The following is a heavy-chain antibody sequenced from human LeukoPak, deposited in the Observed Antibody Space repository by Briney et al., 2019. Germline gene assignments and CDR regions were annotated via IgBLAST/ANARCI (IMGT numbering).Heavy chain of an antibody. CDR2: IYDSGST. V-gene: IGHV4-34*01. D-gene: IGHD3-16*01. CDR1: GGSFSGYY. J-gene: IGHJ5*02. CDR3: ARHYGP. Sequence: SETLSLTCAVYGGSFSGYYWSWTRQPPGKGLEWIGSIYDSGSTYYNPSLKSRVTISVDTSKNQFSLKLNSVTAADTAVYYCARHYGPWGQGTLVTVSS.